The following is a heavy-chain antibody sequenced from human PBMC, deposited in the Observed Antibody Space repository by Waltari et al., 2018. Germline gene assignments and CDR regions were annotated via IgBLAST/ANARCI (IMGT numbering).Heavy chain of an antibody. V-gene: IGHV3-30*02. D-gene: IGHD6-13*01. CDR1: GFTFSSYG. CDR2: IRYDGSNK. CDR3: AKDRGGIAAAGSDY. J-gene: IGHJ4*02. Sequence: QVQLVESGGGVVQPGGSLRLSCPASGFTFSSYGMPWVPQAPGKGREWVAFIRYDGSNKYYADSVKGRFTISRDNSKNTLYLQMNSRRAEDTAVYYCAKDRGGIAAAGSDYWGQGTLVTVSS.